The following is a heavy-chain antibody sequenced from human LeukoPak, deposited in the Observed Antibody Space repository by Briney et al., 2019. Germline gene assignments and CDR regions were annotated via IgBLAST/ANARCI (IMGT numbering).Heavy chain of an antibody. J-gene: IGHJ4*02. CDR3: ARGEDFERYYLAY. CDR2: IYNSGNT. CDR1: GGSISSGSYY. D-gene: IGHD3-9*01. Sequence: PSQTLSLTCTVSGGSISSGSYYWNWIRQPAGKGLEWIGRIYNSGNTNYNPSLKSRVTISVDTSKNQFSLKLTSVTAADTAVYFCARGEDFERYYLAYWGQGTLVTVSS. V-gene: IGHV4-61*02.